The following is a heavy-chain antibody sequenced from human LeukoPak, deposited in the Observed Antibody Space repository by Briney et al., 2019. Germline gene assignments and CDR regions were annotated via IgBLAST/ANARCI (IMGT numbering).Heavy chain of an antibody. CDR2: IHRSGST. V-gene: IGHV4-4*02. Sequence: PSETLSLTCAVSPDSTTSNFWSWVRQPPGKGLEWIGEIHRSGSTNYNPSLQSRVTISIDRSKNQIALELSSVAAADTAVYYCAREIVGGFNPGAYWGQGTLVTVSS. CDR1: PDSTTSNF. D-gene: IGHD1-14*01. CDR3: AREIVGGFNPGAY. J-gene: IGHJ4*02.